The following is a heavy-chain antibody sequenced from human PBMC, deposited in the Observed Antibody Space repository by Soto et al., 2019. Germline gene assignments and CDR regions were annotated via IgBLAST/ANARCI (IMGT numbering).Heavy chain of an antibody. Sequence: ASVKVSCKASGYTFTSYDINWVRQATGQGLEWMGWMNPNSGNTGYAQKFQGRGTMTRNTSISTAYMELSSLRSEDTAGYHCARERSAAGTGWFDPWGQGTLVTVSS. CDR1: GYTFTSYD. CDR3: ARERSAAGTGWFDP. D-gene: IGHD6-13*01. CDR2: MNPNSGNT. V-gene: IGHV1-8*01. J-gene: IGHJ5*02.